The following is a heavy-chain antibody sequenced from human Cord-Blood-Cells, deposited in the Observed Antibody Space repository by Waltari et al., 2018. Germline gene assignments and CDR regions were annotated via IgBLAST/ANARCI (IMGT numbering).Heavy chain of an antibody. Sequence: QVQLVASGGGVVPPGRSLRLSCAAPGFTLSSHGMPCVRQAPGKGLEWVAVIWYDGSNKYYADSVKGRFTISRDNSKNTLYLQMNSLRAEDTAVYYCASLRGLGAFDIWGQGTMVTVSS. CDR1: GFTLSSHG. CDR3: ASLRGLGAFDI. CDR2: IWYDGSNK. D-gene: IGHD3-16*01. V-gene: IGHV3-33*01. J-gene: IGHJ3*02.